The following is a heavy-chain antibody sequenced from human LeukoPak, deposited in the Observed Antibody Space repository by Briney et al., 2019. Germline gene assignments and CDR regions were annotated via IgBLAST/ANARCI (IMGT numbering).Heavy chain of an antibody. V-gene: IGHV3-53*01. CDR2: IYSGGST. Sequence: GGSLRLSCAASGFTVSSNYLSWVRQAPGKGLEWVSLIYSGGSTYYADSVQGRFTISRDNSKSTLCLQMNSLRAEDTAVYYCAKQLGYCSDGSCYFPYWGQGTLVTVSS. CDR1: GFTVSSNY. J-gene: IGHJ4*02. CDR3: AKQLGYCSDGSCYFPY. D-gene: IGHD2-15*01.